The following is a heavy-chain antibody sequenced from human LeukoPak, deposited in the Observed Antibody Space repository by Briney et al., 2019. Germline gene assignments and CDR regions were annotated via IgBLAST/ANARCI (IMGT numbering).Heavy chain of an antibody. V-gene: IGHV1-18*01. CDR1: GYTFTSYG. CDR3: ARDPRIVVVAATHWFDP. D-gene: IGHD2-15*01. Sequence: ASVKVSCKASGYTFTSYGISWVRQAPGQGLEWMGWISAYNGNTNYAQKLQGRVTMTTDTSTSTAYMELRSLRSDDTAVYYSARDPRIVVVAATHWFDPWGQGTLVTVSS. CDR2: ISAYNGNT. J-gene: IGHJ5*02.